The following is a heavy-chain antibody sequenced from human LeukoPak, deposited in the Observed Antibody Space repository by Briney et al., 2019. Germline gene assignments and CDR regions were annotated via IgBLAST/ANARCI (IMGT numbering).Heavy chain of an antibody. D-gene: IGHD3-10*01. J-gene: IGHJ4*02. Sequence: SGGSLRLSCAASGFTFSNYKMNWVSQAPGKGLEWVSYISSSGSIIYYSDSVKGRFTISRDNAKNSLYLQMNSLRAEDTAVYYCARDFGYFWGQGTLVTVSS. CDR2: ISSSGSII. CDR3: ARDFGYF. V-gene: IGHV3-48*03. CDR1: GFTFSNYK.